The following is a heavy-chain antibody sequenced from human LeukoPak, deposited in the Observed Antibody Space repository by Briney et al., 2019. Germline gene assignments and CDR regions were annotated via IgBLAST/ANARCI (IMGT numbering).Heavy chain of an antibody. V-gene: IGHV3-7*01. D-gene: IGHD3-22*01. CDR1: GFTFSNYW. CDR3: ARGPVNSGYYYAH. Sequence: GGSLRLSCAASGFTFSNYWMSWVRQAPGEGPEWVANIKEDGSEKYYMDSVKGRFTISRDNAKNSLYLEMNSLRAEDTAVYYCARGPVNSGYYYAHWGQGTLVTVSS. J-gene: IGHJ4*02. CDR2: IKEDGSEK.